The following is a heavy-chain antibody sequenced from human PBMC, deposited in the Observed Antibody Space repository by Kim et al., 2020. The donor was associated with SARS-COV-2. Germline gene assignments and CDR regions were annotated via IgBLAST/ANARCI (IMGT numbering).Heavy chain of an antibody. Sequence: AASVKGRFTISRDDSKSIAYLQMNSLKTEDTAVYYCTRAFLQYTNWFDPWGQGTLVTVSS. V-gene: IGHV3-49*02. D-gene: IGHD4-4*01. CDR3: TRAFLQYTNWFDP. J-gene: IGHJ5*02.